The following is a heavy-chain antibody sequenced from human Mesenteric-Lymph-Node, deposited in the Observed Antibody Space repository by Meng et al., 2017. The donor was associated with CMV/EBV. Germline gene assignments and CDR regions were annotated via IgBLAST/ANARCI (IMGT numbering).Heavy chain of an antibody. J-gene: IGHJ6*02. D-gene: IGHD3-10*01. CDR1: GGTFSSYA. Sequence: SVKVSCKASGGTFSSYAISWVRQAPGQGLEWMGGIIPIFGTANYAQKFQGRVTITTDESTSTAYMELSSLRSEDTAVYYCARDRVRAVIPFYYYYGMDVWGQGTTVTVSS. CDR3: ARDRVRAVIPFYYYYGMDV. CDR2: IIPIFGTA. V-gene: IGHV1-69*05.